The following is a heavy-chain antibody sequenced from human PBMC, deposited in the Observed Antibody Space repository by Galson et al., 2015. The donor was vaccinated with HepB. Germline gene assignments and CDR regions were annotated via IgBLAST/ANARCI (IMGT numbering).Heavy chain of an antibody. Sequence: SLRLSCAASGFTFSSYGMHWVRQAPGKGLEWVAVIWYDGSNKYYADSVKGRFTISRDNSKNTLYLQMNSLRAEDTAVYYCARGAPEYSTVAWYFDLWGRGTLVTVSS. D-gene: IGHD4-23*01. V-gene: IGHV3-33*01. CDR1: GFTFSSYG. CDR2: IWYDGSNK. J-gene: IGHJ2*01. CDR3: ARGAPEYSTVAWYFDL.